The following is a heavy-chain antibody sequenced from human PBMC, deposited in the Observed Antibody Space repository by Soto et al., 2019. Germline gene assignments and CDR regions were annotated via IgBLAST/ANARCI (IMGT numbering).Heavy chain of an antibody. Sequence: GSLRLSCAASGFTFSSYARSWVRQAPGKGLEWVSAISGSGGSTYYADSVKCRCTISRDNSKNTLYLHMNSLRSEDTAVYYCEKAITTTRGYYYYGMNVWGQGTTVTGSS. CDR1: GFTFSSYA. D-gene: IGHD1-26*01. CDR3: EKAITTTRGYYYYGMNV. V-gene: IGHV3-23*01. CDR2: ISGSGGST. J-gene: IGHJ6*02.